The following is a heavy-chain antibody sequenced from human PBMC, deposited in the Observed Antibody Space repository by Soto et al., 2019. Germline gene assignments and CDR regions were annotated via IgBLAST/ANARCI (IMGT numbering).Heavy chain of an antibody. CDR1: GYNFISYW. Sequence: GESLNIACKGSGYNFISYWIGWVRQMPGKGLEWMGVIFPGDSDTRYSPSFQGQVTISADRSISVAYLQWSSLKASDTAMYYCARGGHNYATDYFDYWGQGTLVTVSS. CDR3: ARGGHNYATDYFDY. D-gene: IGHD5-18*01. J-gene: IGHJ4*02. CDR2: IFPGDSDT. V-gene: IGHV5-51*01.